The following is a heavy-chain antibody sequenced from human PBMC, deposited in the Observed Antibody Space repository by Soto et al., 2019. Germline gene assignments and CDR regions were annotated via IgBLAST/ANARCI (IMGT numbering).Heavy chain of an antibody. J-gene: IGHJ4*02. CDR3: ARMRGLGEISPYFDY. CDR1: GGSISDYQ. Sequence: QVQLQESGPGLVKPSETLSLTCSVSGGSISDYQWNWIRQPPGKGLEWIGYIYYSGRTNYNPSLKSRVTISLDTSTKQFSLRLRSVTAADTAVYYCARMRGLGEISPYFDYLGQGTLVTVSS. V-gene: IGHV4-59*01. D-gene: IGHD3-16*02. CDR2: IYYSGRT.